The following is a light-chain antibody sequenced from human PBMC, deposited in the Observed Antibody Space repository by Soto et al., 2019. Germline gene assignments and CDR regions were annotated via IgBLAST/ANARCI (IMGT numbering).Light chain of an antibody. CDR1: QSVSSN. CDR2: GAS. J-gene: IGKJ5*01. Sequence: EIVSTQSPATLSFSPVERATLSCRASQSVSSNLAWYQQKPGQAPRLLIYGASSRATGIPDRFSGSGSGTDFTLTISRLEPEDFAVYYCQQYGSSLITFGQGTRLEIK. CDR3: QQYGSSLIT. V-gene: IGKV3-20*01.